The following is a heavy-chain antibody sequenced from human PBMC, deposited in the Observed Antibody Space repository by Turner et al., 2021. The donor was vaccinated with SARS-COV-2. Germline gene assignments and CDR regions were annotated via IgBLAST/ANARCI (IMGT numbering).Heavy chain of an antibody. V-gene: IGHV3-30-3*01. CDR1: GFTFSSYA. D-gene: IGHD5-12*01. J-gene: IGHJ4*02. CDR2: ISYDGSNK. Sequence: QVQLVESGGGVVQPGRSLRPSCAASGFTFSSYAMHWVRQAPGKGLEWVAVISYDGSNKYYADSVKGRFTISRDNSKNTLYLQMNSLRAEDTAVYYCARGDGYNEFDYWGQGTLVTVSS. CDR3: ARGDGYNEFDY.